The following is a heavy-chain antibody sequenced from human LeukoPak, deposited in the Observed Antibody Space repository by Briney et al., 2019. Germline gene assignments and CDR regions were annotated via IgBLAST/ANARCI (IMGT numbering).Heavy chain of an antibody. CDR2: INHSGST. CDR3: ARAGRYYGSRSYLAY. D-gene: IGHD3-10*01. V-gene: IGHV4-34*01. Sequence: PWETLSLTCAVYGGSFSGYYWSWIRQPPGKGLEWIVEINHSGSTNYNPSLKSRVTISVDTSKNQFSLKLSSVTAADTAVYYCARAGRYYGSRSYLAYWGQGTIVTVSS. CDR1: GGSFSGYY. J-gene: IGHJ4*02.